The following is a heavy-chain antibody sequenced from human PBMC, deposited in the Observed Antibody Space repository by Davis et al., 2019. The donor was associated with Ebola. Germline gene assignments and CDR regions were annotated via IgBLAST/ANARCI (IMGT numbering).Heavy chain of an antibody. CDR1: GGSVTTDH. V-gene: IGHV4-34*01. CDR2: ASYSASP. J-gene: IGHJ6*02. D-gene: IGHD1-7*01. Sequence: SETLSLTCAVYGGSVTTDHWTWVRQPPGEGLEWIGEASYSASPNTNPSLKSRVTISLDTSKNQFSLRLTSVTVADTAVYYCARALGLRSGMDVWGQGTTVAVSS. CDR3: ARALGLRSGMDV.